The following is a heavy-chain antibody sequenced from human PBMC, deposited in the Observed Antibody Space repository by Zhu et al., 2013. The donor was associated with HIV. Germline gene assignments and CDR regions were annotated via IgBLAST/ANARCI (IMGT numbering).Heavy chain of an antibody. CDR2: INAGNGNT. CDR1: GYTFTSYA. CDR3: AREKVRRYCTNGVCSGMDV. V-gene: IGHV1-3*01. D-gene: IGHD2-8*01. Sequence: QVQLVQSGAEVKKPGASVKVSCKASGYTFTSYAMHWVRQAPGQRLEWMGWINAGNGNTKYSQKFQGRVTITRDTSASTAYMELSSLRSEDTAVYYCAREKVRRYCTNGVCSGMDVWGQGTHGSPSP. J-gene: IGHJ6*02.